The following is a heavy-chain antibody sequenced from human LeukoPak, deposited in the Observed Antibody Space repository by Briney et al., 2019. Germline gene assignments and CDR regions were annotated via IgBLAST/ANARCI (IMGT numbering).Heavy chain of an antibody. Sequence: EASVKVSCKASGGTFSSYAISWVRQAPGQGLEWVGGIIPIFGTANYAQKFQGRVTITADKSTSTAYMELSSLRSEDTAVYYCATILDCSSTSCYEPLVDYWGQGTLVTVSS. D-gene: IGHD2-2*01. CDR2: IIPIFGTA. CDR3: ATILDCSSTSCYEPLVDY. V-gene: IGHV1-69*06. J-gene: IGHJ4*02. CDR1: GGTFSSYA.